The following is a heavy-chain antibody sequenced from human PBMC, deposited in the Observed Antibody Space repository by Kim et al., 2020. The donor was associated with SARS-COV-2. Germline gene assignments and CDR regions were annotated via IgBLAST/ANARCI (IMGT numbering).Heavy chain of an antibody. CDR2: ITQDGSAR. CDR1: GFTFSCYS. Sequence: GGSLRLSCAASGFTFSCYSMTWVRQGPGKGLECVANITQDGSARYYADSVKGRFTISRDKAQNSLHLQMNSLRVEDTGVYYCARRRISSLRWWSDSNDDSGWRRHTCEICGHGTMFAVSS. J-gene: IGHJ3*02. V-gene: IGHV3-7*01. CDR3: ARRRISSLRWWSDSNDDSGWRRHTCEI. D-gene: IGHD3-22*01.